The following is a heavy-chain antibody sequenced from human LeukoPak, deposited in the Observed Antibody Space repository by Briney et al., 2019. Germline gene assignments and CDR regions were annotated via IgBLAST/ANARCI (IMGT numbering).Heavy chain of an antibody. CDR1: GGSISSGDYY. CDR3: ARHQCGGDCYRPSFWDY. J-gene: IGHJ4*02. V-gene: IGHV4-30-4*08. CDR2: IYYSGST. D-gene: IGHD2-21*01. Sequence: SETLSLTCTVSGGSISSGDYYWSWIRQPPGKGLEWIGYIYYSGSTYYNPSLKSRVTISVDTSKNQFSLKLSSVTAADTAVYYCARHQCGGDCYRPSFWDYWGQGTLVTVSS.